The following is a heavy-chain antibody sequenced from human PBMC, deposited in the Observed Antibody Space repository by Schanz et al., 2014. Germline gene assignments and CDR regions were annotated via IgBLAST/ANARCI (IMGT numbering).Heavy chain of an antibody. Sequence: VQLVESGGGLVQPGGSLRLSCAASGFTFGDYAMAWIRQPPGRGLEWVSYIGNGGVTIYYADSVKGRFTISRDNSKNSLYLQMNSLRAEDTAVYYCAKGRFGELSAFDIWGQGTMVTVSS. V-gene: IGHV3-11*01. CDR3: AKGRFGELSAFDI. CDR2: IGNGGVTI. J-gene: IGHJ3*02. CDR1: GFTFGDYA. D-gene: IGHD3-10*01.